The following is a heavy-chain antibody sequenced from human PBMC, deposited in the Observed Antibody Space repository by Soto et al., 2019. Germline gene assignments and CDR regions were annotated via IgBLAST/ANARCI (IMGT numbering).Heavy chain of an antibody. V-gene: IGHV3-48*03. Sequence: PGGSLRLSCEASGFTFSQYEMSWVRQAPGKGLEWIAYIGSNGSPIYYADSVRGRFTISRDDAKNSMSLQMDSLRADDTAFYYCARASGWVAASPWDPWGQGTLVTVSS. CDR2: IGSNGSPI. CDR3: ARASGWVAASPWDP. J-gene: IGHJ5*01. CDR1: GFTFSQYE. D-gene: IGHD2-15*01.